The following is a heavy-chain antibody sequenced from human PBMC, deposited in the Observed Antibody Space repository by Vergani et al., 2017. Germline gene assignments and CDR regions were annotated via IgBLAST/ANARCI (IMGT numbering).Heavy chain of an antibody. D-gene: IGHD2-2*02. Sequence: EVQVVESGGGLIKPGGSLRLSCLVSGITFKNAWINWVRQAPGKGLEWIGRIRSKNDGGTADYAAPLKGRFTISRDDSKDSAFLLVNNLKTEDTAVYFCYTDYHDYWGQGTLVTVSS. CDR1: GITFKNAW. V-gene: IGHV3-15*01. J-gene: IGHJ4*02. CDR2: IRSKNDGGTA. CDR3: YTDYHDY.